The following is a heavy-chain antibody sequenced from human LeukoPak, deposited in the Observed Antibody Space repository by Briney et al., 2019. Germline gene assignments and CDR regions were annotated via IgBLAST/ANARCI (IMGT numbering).Heavy chain of an antibody. V-gene: IGHV4-34*01. CDR1: GGSFSGYY. D-gene: IGHD4-11*01. Sequence: ASETLSLTCAVYGGSFSGYYWSWIRQPPGKGLEWIGEINHSGSTNYNPSLKSRVTISVDTSKNQFSLKLSSVTAADTAVYYCARGLAVRRLNWFDPWGQGTLVTVSS. J-gene: IGHJ5*02. CDR3: ARGLAVRRLNWFDP. CDR2: INHSGST.